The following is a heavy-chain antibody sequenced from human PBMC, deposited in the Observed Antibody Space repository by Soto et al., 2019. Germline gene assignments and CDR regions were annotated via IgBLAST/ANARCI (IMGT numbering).Heavy chain of an antibody. CDR3: ARGEGITMIVVVH. V-gene: IGHV3-30-3*01. CDR2: ISYDGSNK. D-gene: IGHD3-22*01. Sequence: QVQLVESGGGVVQPGRSLRLSCAASGFTFSSYAMHWVRKAPGKGLEWVAVISYDGSNKYYADSVKGRFTISRDNSKNTLYLQMNSLRAEDTAVYYCARGEGITMIVVVHWGQGTLVTVSS. J-gene: IGHJ4*02. CDR1: GFTFSSYA.